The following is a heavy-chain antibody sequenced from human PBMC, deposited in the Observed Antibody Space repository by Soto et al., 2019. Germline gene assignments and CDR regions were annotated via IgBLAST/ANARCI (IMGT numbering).Heavy chain of an antibody. CDR1: GYTFTSYC. Sequence: ASVKVSCKASGYTFTSYCISWVLQAPGQGLEWMGWISAYNGNTNYAQKLQGRVTMTTDTSTSTAYMELRSLRSDDTAVYYCARSGITMVRGVITDDYYYYGMDVWGQGTTVTVSS. D-gene: IGHD3-10*01. J-gene: IGHJ6*02. V-gene: IGHV1-18*01. CDR2: ISAYNGNT. CDR3: ARSGITMVRGVITDDYYYYGMDV.